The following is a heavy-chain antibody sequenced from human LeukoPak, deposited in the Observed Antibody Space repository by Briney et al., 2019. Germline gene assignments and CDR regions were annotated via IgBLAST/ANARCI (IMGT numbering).Heavy chain of an antibody. D-gene: IGHD3-10*01. CDR1: GYTFTSYD. Sequence: GASVKVSCKASGYTFTSYDINWVRQATGQGLEWMGWMNPNSGNTGYAQKFQGRVTMTRNTSISTAYMELSSLRSEDTAVYYCASHRPQEVRGVIDYYYMDVWGKGTTVTISS. CDR3: ASHRPQEVRGVIDYYYMDV. CDR2: MNPNSGNT. J-gene: IGHJ6*03. V-gene: IGHV1-8*01.